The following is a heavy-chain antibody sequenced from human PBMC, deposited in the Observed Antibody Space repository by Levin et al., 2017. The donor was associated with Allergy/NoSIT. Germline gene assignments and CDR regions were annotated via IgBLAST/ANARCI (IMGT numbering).Heavy chain of an antibody. J-gene: IGHJ5*02. D-gene: IGHD5-24*01. CDR3: ARDGGDGYNS. CDR1: GGTFSSYA. Sequence: GGSLRLSCKASGGTFSSYAISWVRQAPGQGLEWMGRIIPILGIANYAQKFQGRVTITADKSTSTAYMELSSLRSEDTAVYYCARDGGDGYNSWGQGTLVTVSS. CDR2: IIPILGIA. V-gene: IGHV1-69*04.